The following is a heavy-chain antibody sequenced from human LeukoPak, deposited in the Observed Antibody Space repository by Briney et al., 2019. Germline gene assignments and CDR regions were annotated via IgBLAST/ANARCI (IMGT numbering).Heavy chain of an antibody. CDR1: GITSTNFA. CDR2: IIVGTGAT. D-gene: IGHD1-1*01. V-gene: IGHV1-58*01. J-gene: IGHJ4*02. CDR3: AADLSDPRRGASYLDS. Sequence: EASVIVSCKASGITSTNFAVQWVRQARGQRLEWIGWIIVGTGATKCAQDFQHRVTITRDMSTRTLYMELTSLRSEETAVYYCAADLSDPRRGASYLDSWGQGTLVTVSS.